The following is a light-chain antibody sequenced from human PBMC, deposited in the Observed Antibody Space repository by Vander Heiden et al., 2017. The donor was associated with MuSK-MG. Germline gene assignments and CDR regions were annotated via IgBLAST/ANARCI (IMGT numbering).Light chain of an antibody. J-gene: IGKJ1*01. CDR1: QSVSSSY. Sequence: ELPLTQSPCTLPLSPGERATLSCRASQSVSSSYLAWYQQKPGQAPRLLIYGASSRATGIPDRFSGSGSGTDFTLTISRLEPEDFAVYYCQQYGSSPTWTFGQGTKVEIK. CDR3: QQYGSSPTWT. CDR2: GAS. V-gene: IGKV3-20*01.